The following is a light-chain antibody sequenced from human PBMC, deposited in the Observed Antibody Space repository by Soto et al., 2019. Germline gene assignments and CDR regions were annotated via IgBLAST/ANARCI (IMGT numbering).Light chain of an antibody. CDR2: AAS. V-gene: IGKV1-39*01. J-gene: IGKJ1*01. CDR1: QTILTY. Sequence: DIQMTQSTSSLSASVGDRVTITFRASQTILTYLNWYQQKPGQAPKLLIYAASSLQSGVPSRFSGGGSATDFTLTISSLQPEDFATYYCQQSFSTTWTFGHGTKVDIK. CDR3: QQSFSTTWT.